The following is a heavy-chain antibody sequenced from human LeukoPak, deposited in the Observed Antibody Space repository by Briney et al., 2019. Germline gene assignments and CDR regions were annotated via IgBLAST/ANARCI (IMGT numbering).Heavy chain of an antibody. CDR3: ARDNYRYDSSGYYYIPGDY. CDR2: IYSGDST. V-gene: IGHV3-66*01. D-gene: IGHD3-22*01. Sequence: GGSLRLSFGASGFPVSSNYMSRVRQARGRVLERVSLIYSGDSTDYADSGKGRFTISRDNFKNTLYLQMESLRAEDTAVYYCARDNYRYDSSGYYYIPGDYWGQGTLVTVSS. CDR1: GFPVSSNY. J-gene: IGHJ4*02.